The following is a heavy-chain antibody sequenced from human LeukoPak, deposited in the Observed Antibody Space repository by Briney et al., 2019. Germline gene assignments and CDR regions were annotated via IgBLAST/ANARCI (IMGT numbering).Heavy chain of an antibody. CDR1: GFTFSSYA. D-gene: IGHD5-18*01. Sequence: GGSLRLSCAASGFTFSSYAMHWVRQAPGKGLEWVAVISYDGSNKYYADSVKGRFTISRDNAKNSLYLQMNSLRAEDTAVYYCARDRIQLWLDYWGQGTLVTVSS. J-gene: IGHJ4*02. V-gene: IGHV3-30*04. CDR2: ISYDGSNK. CDR3: ARDRIQLWLDY.